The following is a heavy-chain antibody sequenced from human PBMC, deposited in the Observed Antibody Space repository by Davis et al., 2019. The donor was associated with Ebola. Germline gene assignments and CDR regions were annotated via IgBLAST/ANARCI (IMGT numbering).Heavy chain of an antibody. J-gene: IGHJ4*02. CDR1: GFTFSSYS. V-gene: IGHV3-21*01. Sequence: PGGSLRLSCAASGFTFSSYSMNWVRQAPGKGLEWVSSITSSSSHTYYADSVKGQFTISRDNAKNSLFLQMNSLRAEDTAVYYCARGITMVRGIADFDSWGQGTLVTVSS. CDR3: ARGITMVRGIADFDS. CDR2: ITSSSSHT. D-gene: IGHD3-10*01.